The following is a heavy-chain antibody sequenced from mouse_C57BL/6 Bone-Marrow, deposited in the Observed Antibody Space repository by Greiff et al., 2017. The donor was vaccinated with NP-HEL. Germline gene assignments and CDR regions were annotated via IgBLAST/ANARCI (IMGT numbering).Heavy chain of an antibody. V-gene: IGHV2-2*01. Sequence: VQLQQSGPGLVQPSQSLSITCTVSGFSLTSYGVHWVRQSPGKGLAWLGVIWSGGSTDYNAAFISRLSISKDNSKSQVFFKMNSLQADDTAIYYCARNGDYVDGGFAYWGQGTLVTVSA. CDR3: ARNGDYVDGGFAY. J-gene: IGHJ3*01. D-gene: IGHD2-13*01. CDR1: GFSLTSYG. CDR2: IWSGGST.